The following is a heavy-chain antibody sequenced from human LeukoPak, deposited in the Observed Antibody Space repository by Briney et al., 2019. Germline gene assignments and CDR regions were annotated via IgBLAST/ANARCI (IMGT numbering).Heavy chain of an antibody. CDR3: AKAPRPGYYYDSSGYFDY. Sequence: GRSLRLSCAASGFTFSSYGMHWVRQAPGKGLEWVAVISYDGSNKYYADSVKGRSTISRDNSKNTLYLQMNSLRAEDTAVYYCAKAPRPGYYYDSSGYFDYWDQGTLVTVSS. V-gene: IGHV3-30*18. CDR1: GFTFSSYG. CDR2: ISYDGSNK. J-gene: IGHJ4*02. D-gene: IGHD3-22*01.